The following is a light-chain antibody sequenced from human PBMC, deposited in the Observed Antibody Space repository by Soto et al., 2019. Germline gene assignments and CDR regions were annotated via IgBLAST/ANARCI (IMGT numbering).Light chain of an antibody. V-gene: IGKV3-11*01. CDR1: QSIRNF. Sequence: EIVLTQSPATLSLSPGERASLSCRASQSIRNFLAWYQQKLGQPPRLLIYDASNSATGIPARFSGSGSGTDFNLTISSPQPEDFAVYYCQQRDIWPPFTCGQGTKLEMK. CDR2: DAS. CDR3: QQRDIWPPFT. J-gene: IGKJ2*01.